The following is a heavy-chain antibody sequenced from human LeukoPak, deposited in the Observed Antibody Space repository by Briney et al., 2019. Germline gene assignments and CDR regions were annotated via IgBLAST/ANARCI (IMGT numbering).Heavy chain of an antibody. CDR1: GYSISSGYY. CDR3: ARGGSRPSDALDI. CDR2: IYHSGNT. V-gene: IGHV4-38-2*02. J-gene: IGHJ3*02. D-gene: IGHD1-26*01. Sequence: SETLSLTCTVSGYSISSGYYWGWIRQPPGKGLEWIGSIYHSGNTYYNPSLKSRVTISVDTSKNQFSLKLSSVTAADTAVYYCARGGSRPSDALDIWGQGTMVTVSS.